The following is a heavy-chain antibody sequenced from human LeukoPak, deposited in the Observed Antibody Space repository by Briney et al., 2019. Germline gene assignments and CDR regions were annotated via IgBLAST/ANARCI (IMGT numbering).Heavy chain of an antibody. CDR1: GYTFTSYD. CDR3: ARGKTKRWRTPDY. Sequence: GASVKVSCKASGYTFTSYDINWVRHATGQGLEWMGWMNPNSGNTGYAQKFQGRVTMTRNTSISTAYMELSSLRSEDTAVYCCARGKTKRWRTPDYWGQGTLVSVCS. D-gene: IGHD4-23*01. V-gene: IGHV1-8*01. CDR2: MNPNSGNT. J-gene: IGHJ4*02.